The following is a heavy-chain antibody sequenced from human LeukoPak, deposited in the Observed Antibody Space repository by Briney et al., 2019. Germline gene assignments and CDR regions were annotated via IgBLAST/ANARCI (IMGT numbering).Heavy chain of an antibody. V-gene: IGHV3-23*01. CDR1: GFTFSSYA. CDR3: AKGHRSSGSYYFDY. CDR2: ISGSGGSA. D-gene: IGHD6-19*01. Sequence: GGSLRLSCAASGFTFSSYAMSWVRQAPGKGLEWVSGISGSGGSAYYADSVKGRFTISRDNSKNTLYLQMNSLRAEDTAVYYCAKGHRSSGSYYFDYWGQGTLVTVSS. J-gene: IGHJ4*02.